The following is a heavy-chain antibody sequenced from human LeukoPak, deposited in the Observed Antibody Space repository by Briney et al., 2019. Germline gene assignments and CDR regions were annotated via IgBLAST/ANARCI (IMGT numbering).Heavy chain of an antibody. CDR3: ASMGLAYCGGDCYPDAFDI. V-gene: IGHV3-23*01. J-gene: IGHJ3*02. CDR1: GFTSSSSA. CDR2: ISGSGGST. D-gene: IGHD2-21*02. Sequence: GGSLRLSCAASGFTSSSSAMSWVRQAPGKGLEWVSAISGSGGSTYYADSVKGRFTISRDNSKNTLYLQMNSLRAEDTAVYYCASMGLAYCGGDCYPDAFDIWGQGTMVTVSS.